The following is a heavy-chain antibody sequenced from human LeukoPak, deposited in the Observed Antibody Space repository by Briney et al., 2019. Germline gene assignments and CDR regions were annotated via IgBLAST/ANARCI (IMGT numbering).Heavy chain of an antibody. D-gene: IGHD2-8*01. V-gene: IGHV1-2*06. CDR2: INPNSGGT. Sequence: ASVKVSCKASGYTSTGYYMHWVRQAPGQGLEWMGRINPNSGGTNYAQKFQGRVTMTRDTSISTAYMELSRLRSDDTAVYYCASDAGFPFVLYGMDVWGQGTTVTVSS. CDR3: ASDAGFPFVLYGMDV. CDR1: GYTSTGYY. J-gene: IGHJ6*02.